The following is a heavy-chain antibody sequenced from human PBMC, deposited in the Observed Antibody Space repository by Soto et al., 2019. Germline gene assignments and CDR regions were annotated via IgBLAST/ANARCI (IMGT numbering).Heavy chain of an antibody. CDR2: ISSVGSSI. Sequence: GGSLRLACAASGFTFSDYYMTCIRQAPGKGLEWVSYISSVGSSIYYADSVKGRFTISRDNAKNSLYLQMNSLRAEDTAMYYCASLAIGTIIPGAPHFSGTGTLLTVSS. J-gene: IGHJ4*02. V-gene: IGHV3-11*01. CDR3: ASLAIGTIIPGAPHF. CDR1: GFTFSDYY. D-gene: IGHD3-10*01.